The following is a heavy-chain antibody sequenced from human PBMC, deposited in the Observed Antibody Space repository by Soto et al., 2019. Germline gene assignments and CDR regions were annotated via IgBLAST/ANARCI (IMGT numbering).Heavy chain of an antibody. Sequence: PSETLSLTCPVSGGSISSSYYWGWIRQPPGKGLEWIGSIYYSGSTYYNPSLKSRVTISVDTSKNQFSLKLSSVTAADTAVYYCARHPSDFWFDPWGQGTLVTVSS. CDR1: GGSISSSYY. CDR2: IYYSGST. J-gene: IGHJ5*02. D-gene: IGHD2-21*02. V-gene: IGHV4-39*01. CDR3: ARHPSDFWFDP.